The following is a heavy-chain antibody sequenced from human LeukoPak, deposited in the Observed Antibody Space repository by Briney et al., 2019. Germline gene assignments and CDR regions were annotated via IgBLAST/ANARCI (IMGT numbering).Heavy chain of an antibody. J-gene: IGHJ4*02. CDR2: ISGSGGST. CDR3: ARDLSGVTGYTYGRGIDY. V-gene: IGHV3-23*01. CDR1: GFIFSSYA. D-gene: IGHD5-18*01. Sequence: GGSLRLSCAASGFIFSSYAMSWVRQAPGKGLEWVSAISGSGGSTYYADSVKGRFTISRDNSKNTLYLQMNSLRAEDTAVYYCARDLSGVTGYTYGRGIDYWGQGTLVTVSS.